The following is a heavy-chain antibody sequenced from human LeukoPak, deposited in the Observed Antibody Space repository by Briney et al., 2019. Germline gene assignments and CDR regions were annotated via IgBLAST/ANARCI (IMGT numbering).Heavy chain of an antibody. J-gene: IGHJ4*02. D-gene: IGHD3-16*01. CDR2: IKQEGREQ. V-gene: IGHV3-7*04. CDR1: GFPLSNHR. Sequence: GGSLRLSCAASGFPLSNHRMSWVRQAPGKGLEWVANIKQEGREQYYVHSVKGRFNSCRYNAKNSMYLQKNRLRGEDTAVYYCARAPSGGTLDYWGQGTLVTVSS. CDR3: ARAPSGGTLDY.